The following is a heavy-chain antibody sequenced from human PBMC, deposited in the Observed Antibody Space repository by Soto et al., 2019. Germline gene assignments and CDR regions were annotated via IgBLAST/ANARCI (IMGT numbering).Heavy chain of an antibody. Sequence: SVKVSCKASGFRFTSSSVQWVRQARGQRLEWIGWITVGTGNTNYAQKFQERVTITRDMSTSTAYMELSNLRSDDTAVYYCAAGDSSGYYGGWGQGTQVTVSS. CDR1: GFRFTSSS. D-gene: IGHD3-22*01. J-gene: IGHJ4*02. CDR2: ITVGTGNT. V-gene: IGHV1-58*01. CDR3: AAGDSSGYYGG.